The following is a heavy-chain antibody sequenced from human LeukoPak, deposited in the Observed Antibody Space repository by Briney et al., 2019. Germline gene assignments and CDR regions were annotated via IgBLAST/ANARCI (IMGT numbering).Heavy chain of an antibody. J-gene: IGHJ3*02. V-gene: IGHV3-23*01. CDR2: ISSSGGST. CDR3: AKGVGEGAFDI. Sequence: PGGSLRLSCAASGFTFSSYAMSWVRQAPGKGLEWVSSISSSGGSTYHADSVKGRFPISRDNSKNTLYLQMNSLRGEDTAVYYCAKGVGEGAFDIWGQGTMDTVSS. CDR1: GFTFSSYA. D-gene: IGHD1-26*01.